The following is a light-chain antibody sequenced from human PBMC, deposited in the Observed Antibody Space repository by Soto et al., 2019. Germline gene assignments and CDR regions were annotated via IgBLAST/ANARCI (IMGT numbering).Light chain of an antibody. CDR2: AAS. CDR1: QNINTY. CDR3: QHSYRTPWT. V-gene: IGKV1-39*01. Sequence: DIQMTQSPSSLSASVGDRVTITCRASQNINTYLNWYQQKPGKAPKLLIYAASNLQGGVPSRFSGSGSGTDFSLTISSLQPEDFATYFCQHSYRTPWTFGQGTRVEV. J-gene: IGKJ1*01.